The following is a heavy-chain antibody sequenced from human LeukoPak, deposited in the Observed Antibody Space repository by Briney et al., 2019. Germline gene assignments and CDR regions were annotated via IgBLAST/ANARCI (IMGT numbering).Heavy chain of an antibody. CDR2: ISGSGGST. CDR1: GFTFSSYA. V-gene: IGHV3-23*01. D-gene: IGHD2-2*01. CDR3: AKGPIVVVPAALDY. J-gene: IGHJ4*02. Sequence: GGSLRLSCAASGFTFSSYAMSWVRPAPGRGLEWVSAISGSGGSTYYADSVKGRFTISRDNSKNTLYLQMNSLRAEDTAVYYCAKGPIVVVPAALDYWGQGTLVTVSS.